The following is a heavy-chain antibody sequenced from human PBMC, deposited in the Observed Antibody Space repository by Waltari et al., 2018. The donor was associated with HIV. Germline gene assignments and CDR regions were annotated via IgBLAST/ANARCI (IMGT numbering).Heavy chain of an antibody. J-gene: IGHJ5*02. CDR2: ISYDGPNT. V-gene: IGHV3-30*01. CDR3: ARGDPTTAGGIDP. CDR1: GFTFSVFA. Sequence: QVQLVESGGGVVQPGRSLRLSCAASGFTFSVFAIHWVRQAAGKRLEWVTVISYDGPNTYYADSVKGRFTISRDNSKNTVSLQMNSLRAEDTAVYYCARGDPTTAGGIDPWGQGALVTVAS. D-gene: IGHD1-26*01.